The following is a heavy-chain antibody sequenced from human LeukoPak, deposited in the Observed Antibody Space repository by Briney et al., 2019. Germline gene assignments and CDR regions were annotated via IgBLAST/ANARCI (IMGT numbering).Heavy chain of an antibody. CDR1: GFTFTNHA. V-gene: IGHV3-74*01. J-gene: IGHJ4*02. Sequence: GGSLRLSCAASGFTFTNHAMSWVRQAPGKGLVWVSRINSDGSSTNYADSVKGRFTISRDNAKNTLYLQMNSLRAEDTAVYYCARDGSGSYHFDYWGQGTLVTVSS. D-gene: IGHD1-26*01. CDR2: INSDGSST. CDR3: ARDGSGSYHFDY.